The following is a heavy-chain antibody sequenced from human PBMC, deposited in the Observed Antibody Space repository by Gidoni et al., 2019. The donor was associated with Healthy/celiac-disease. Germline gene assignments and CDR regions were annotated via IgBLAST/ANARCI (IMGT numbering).Heavy chain of an antibody. CDR1: GFTFSSYA. D-gene: IGHD2-21*02. Sequence: QVQLVESGGGVVQPGRSLRLSCAASGFTFSSYAMHWVRQAPGKGLEWVAVISYDGSNKYYADSVKGRFTISRDNSKNTLYLQMNSLRAEDTAVYYCAREAVCGGDCPYYGMDVWGQGTTVTVSS. J-gene: IGHJ6*02. V-gene: IGHV3-30*01. CDR3: AREAVCGGDCPYYGMDV. CDR2: ISYDGSNK.